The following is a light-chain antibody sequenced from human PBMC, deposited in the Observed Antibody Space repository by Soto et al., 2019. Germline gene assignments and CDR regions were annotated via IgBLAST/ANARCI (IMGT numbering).Light chain of an antibody. CDR2: GAF. CDR3: YQYKNWPPLT. Sequence: EIVMTQSPATLSVSPGETATLSCRASQSVSYHLAWYQQKPGQGPRLLIYGAFTRATGIPARISGSGSGTEVALPISSRQSEDFVVYSCYQYKNWPPLTFGGGTKVEIK. J-gene: IGKJ4*01. CDR1: QSVSYH. V-gene: IGKV3-15*01.